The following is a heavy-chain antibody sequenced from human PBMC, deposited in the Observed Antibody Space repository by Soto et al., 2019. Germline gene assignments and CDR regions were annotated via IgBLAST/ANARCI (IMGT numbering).Heavy chain of an antibody. V-gene: IGHV3-30*18. CDR2: ISYDGSNK. J-gene: IGHJ4*02. CDR1: GFTFSSYS. CDR3: AKEISPFGVVTPGTYDS. Sequence: GGSLRLSCAASGFTFSSYSMHWVRQAPGKGLEWVAVISYDGSNKYYADSVKGRFTISRDNSKNTLYLQMNSLRAEDTAVYYCAKEISPFGVVTPGTYDSWGQGT. D-gene: IGHD3-3*01.